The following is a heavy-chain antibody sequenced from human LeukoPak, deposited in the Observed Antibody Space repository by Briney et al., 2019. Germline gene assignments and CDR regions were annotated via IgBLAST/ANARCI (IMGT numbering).Heavy chain of an antibody. V-gene: IGHV3-43*01. Sequence: GGSLRLPCAASGFTFDDYTMHWVRQAPGKGLEWVSLISWDGGSTYYADSVKGRFTISRDNSKNSLYLQMNSLRTEDTALYYCAKTFYGGNSGWGYYFDYWGQGSLVTVSS. CDR3: AKTFYGGNSGWGYYFDY. J-gene: IGHJ4*02. CDR1: GFTFDDYT. D-gene: IGHD4-23*01. CDR2: ISWDGGST.